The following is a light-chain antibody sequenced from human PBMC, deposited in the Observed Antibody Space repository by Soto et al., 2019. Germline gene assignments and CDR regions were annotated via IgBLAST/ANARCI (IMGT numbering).Light chain of an antibody. CDR1: QSLVYSDGIAY. J-gene: IGKJ1*01. CDR3: MQGTRWPPT. CDR2: KAS. V-gene: IGKV2-30*01. Sequence: DVVMTQSPLSLPVTLGQPASISCRSSQSLVYSDGIAYLSWFQQRPGQSPRRLIYKASNRDSGVPDRCSGSGSGTEFTLHINRVEAEDVGIYYFMQGTRWPPTFGRGTRVEIK.